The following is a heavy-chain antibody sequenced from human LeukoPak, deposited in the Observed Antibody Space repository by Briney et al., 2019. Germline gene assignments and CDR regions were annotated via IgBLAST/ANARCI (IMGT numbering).Heavy chain of an antibody. CDR3: ARLVYYSGSYYYFDY. CDR1: GYSFTSYW. CDR2: IYPGDSDT. D-gene: IGHD1-26*01. V-gene: IGHV5-51*01. J-gene: IGHJ4*02. Sequence: GESLKIPCKGSGYSFTSYWIGWVRQMPGKGLEWMGIIYPGDSDTRYSPSFQGQVTISADKSISTAYLQWSSLKASDTAMYYCARLVYYSGSYYYFDYWGQGTLVTVSS.